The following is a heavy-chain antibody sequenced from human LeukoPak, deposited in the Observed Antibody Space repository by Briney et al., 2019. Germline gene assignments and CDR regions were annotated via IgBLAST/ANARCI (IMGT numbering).Heavy chain of an antibody. CDR2: IRFDGSNR. D-gene: IGHD6-19*01. CDR3: AKRGSGSYEFDY. J-gene: IGHJ4*02. Sequence: GGSLRLSCAASGFTFSSYDMHWVRQAPGKGLEWVAYIRFDGSNRYFADSVKGRFTISRDNSKNTLYLQMNSLRAEDTAVYYCAKRGSGSYEFDYWGQGTLVTVSS. V-gene: IGHV3-30*02. CDR1: GFTFSSYD.